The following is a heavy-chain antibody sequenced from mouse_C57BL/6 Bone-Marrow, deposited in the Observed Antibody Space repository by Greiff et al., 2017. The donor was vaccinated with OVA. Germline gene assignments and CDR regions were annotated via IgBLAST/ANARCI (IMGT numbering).Heavy chain of an antibody. D-gene: IGHD1-1*01. Sequence: VQLKQSGAELVRPGASVKLSCTASGFNIKDDYMHWVKQSPEQGLEWIGWINPENGDTEYASKFQGKATLTAATSFNTAYLQLISLTSENTAVDYFTSCPVLTWCAYWGQGTLVTVSA. J-gene: IGHJ3*01. CDR1: GFNIKDDY. CDR3: TSCPVLTWCAY. V-gene: IGHV14-4*01. CDR2: INPENGDT.